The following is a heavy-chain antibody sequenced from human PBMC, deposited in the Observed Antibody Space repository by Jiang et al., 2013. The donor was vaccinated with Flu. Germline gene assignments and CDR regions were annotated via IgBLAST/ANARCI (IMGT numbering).Heavy chain of an antibody. CDR3: ARGSSGYPFDP. D-gene: IGHD5-12*01. J-gene: IGHJ5*02. Sequence: KSRITINPDTSKNQFSLQLNSVTPEDTAVYYCARGSSGYPFDPWGQGTLVTVSS. V-gene: IGHV6-1*01.